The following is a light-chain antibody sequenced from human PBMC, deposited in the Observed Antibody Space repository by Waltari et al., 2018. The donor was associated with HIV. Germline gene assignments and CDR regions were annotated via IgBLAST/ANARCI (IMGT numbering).Light chain of an antibody. CDR2: GGS. CDR1: QSVSSN. CDR3: EQYNNWPQT. Sequence: VMTQSPATLSVSPGERATLSCRASQSVSSNLAWYRQKPGQAPRLLIYGGSTRATGIPARFSGSGSGTEFTLTISSLQSEDFTIYYCEQYNNWPQTFGQGTKVEIK. J-gene: IGKJ1*01. V-gene: IGKV3-15*01.